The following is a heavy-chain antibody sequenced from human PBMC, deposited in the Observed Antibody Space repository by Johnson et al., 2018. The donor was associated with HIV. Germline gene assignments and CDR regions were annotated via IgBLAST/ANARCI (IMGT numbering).Heavy chain of an antibody. V-gene: IGHV3-11*04. CDR2: ISSSGNTI. CDR3: ARDAILSPGAFDI. CDR1: GFTFSDYH. Sequence: QVQLVESGGGLVQPGGSLRLSCVASGFTFSDYHMSWIRQAPGKGLEWVSYISSSGNTIYNADSVKARFTISRDNAKNSLYLQLNSLRAEDTAVYYCARDAILSPGAFDIWGQGTMVTVSS. J-gene: IGHJ3*02. D-gene: IGHD2-21*01.